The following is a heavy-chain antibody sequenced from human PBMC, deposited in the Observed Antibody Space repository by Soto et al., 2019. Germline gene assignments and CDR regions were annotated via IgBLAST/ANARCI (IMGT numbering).Heavy chain of an antibody. J-gene: IGHJ4*02. V-gene: IGHV1-46*01. D-gene: IGHD3-22*01. CDR2: INPSGGST. CDR3: ARDQIVGTYFFDY. Sequence: QVLLVQSGAEVKKPGASVRFSCKASGNTFTSHHIHWVRQAPGQGPEWMGIINPSGGSTIYAQKFQSGVTMTRDTSTSTVYMELSSLRSEDTAVYYCARDQIVGTYFFDYWGQGTLVTVSS. CDR1: GNTFTSHH.